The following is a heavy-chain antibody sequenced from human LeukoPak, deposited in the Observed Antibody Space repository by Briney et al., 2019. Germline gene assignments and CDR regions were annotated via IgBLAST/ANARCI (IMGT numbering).Heavy chain of an antibody. Sequence: GGSVRLSCATSGFSFNSYAMHWVRQAPGKGLEWVAFISHDGSIEKYADTVKGRFTIPKDIPNKTLFLQMNGLRADDTALNNRARDQLLVFGTLTDYIDKWGQGTLVTVSS. J-gene: IGHJ4*02. V-gene: IGHV3-30*03. CDR3: ARDQLLVFGTLTDYIDK. CDR2: ISHDGSIE. CDR1: GFSFNSYA. D-gene: IGHD3-10*02.